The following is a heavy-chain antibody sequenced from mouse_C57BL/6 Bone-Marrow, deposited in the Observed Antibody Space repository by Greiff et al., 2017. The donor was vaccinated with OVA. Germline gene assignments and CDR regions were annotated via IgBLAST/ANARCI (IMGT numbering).Heavy chain of an antibody. Sequence: QVQLQQPGAELVRPGSSVKLSCKASGYTFTSYWMYWVKQRPTQGLEWIGNIDPSDSDTHYNQKFKDKATLTADKSSSTAYMQLSSLTSEDSAVYYCAREVPNYYAMDYWGQGTSVTVSS. CDR3: AREVPNYYAMDY. CDR1: GYTFTSYW. CDR2: IDPSDSDT. V-gene: IGHV1-52*01. J-gene: IGHJ4*01. D-gene: IGHD5-1*01.